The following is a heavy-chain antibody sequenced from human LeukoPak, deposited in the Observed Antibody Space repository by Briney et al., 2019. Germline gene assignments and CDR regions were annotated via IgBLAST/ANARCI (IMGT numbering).Heavy chain of an antibody. CDR1: GGSFSGYY. CDR2: ISQSGST. CDR3: ASFKGYSSSWYFDY. V-gene: IGHV4-34*01. Sequence: PSETLSLTCAVYGGSFSGYYWGWIRQPPGKGLEWIGQISQSGSTNYNPSLKSRVTISVDTSKNQFSLKLSSVTAADTAVYYCASFKGYSSSWYFDYWGQGTLVTVSS. J-gene: IGHJ4*02. D-gene: IGHD6-13*01.